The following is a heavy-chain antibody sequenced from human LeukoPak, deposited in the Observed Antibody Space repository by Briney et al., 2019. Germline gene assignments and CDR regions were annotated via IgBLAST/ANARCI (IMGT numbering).Heavy chain of an antibody. D-gene: IGHD2-15*01. J-gene: IGHJ6*02. CDR3: ARDPEEGGVYGMDV. Sequence: PGGSLRLSCAASGFTFSSYSMNWVRQAPGKGLEWVSSISSSSSYIYYADSVKGRFTISRDNSKNTLYLQMNSLRAEDTAVYYCARDPEEGGVYGMDVWGQGTTVTVSS. V-gene: IGHV3-21*04. CDR2: ISSSSSYI. CDR1: GFTFSSYS.